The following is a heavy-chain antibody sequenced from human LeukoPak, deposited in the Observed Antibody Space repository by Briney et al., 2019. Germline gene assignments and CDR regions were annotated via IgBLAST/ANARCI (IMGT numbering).Heavy chain of an antibody. V-gene: IGHV1-46*01. CDR1: GYTFIAYH. CDR3: ARSRLLLDY. Sequence: ASVQVSCKASGYTFIAYHMHWVRQAPGQGLEWMGIISPSGGSTTYAQKFQGRVTMTGDTSTSTVYMELSSLRSEDAAVYYCARSRLLLDYWGQGTLVTVSS. CDR2: ISPSGGST. D-gene: IGHD2-21*02. J-gene: IGHJ4*02.